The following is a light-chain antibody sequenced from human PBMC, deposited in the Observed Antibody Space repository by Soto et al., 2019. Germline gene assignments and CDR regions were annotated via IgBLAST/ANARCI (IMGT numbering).Light chain of an antibody. V-gene: IGKV1-5*01. CDR1: QSISSG. J-gene: IGKJ2*01. Sequence: DIQMTHSPSTLSASVGDRVTITCRASQSISSGLAWYQQKPGKAPKLLIYDASSLESGVPSRFSGSGSGTEFTLTISSLQPDDFATYYCQQYNSYPYTFGQGTKLEIK. CDR2: DAS. CDR3: QQYNSYPYT.